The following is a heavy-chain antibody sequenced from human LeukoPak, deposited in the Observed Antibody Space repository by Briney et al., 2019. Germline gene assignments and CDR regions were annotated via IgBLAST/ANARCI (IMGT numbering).Heavy chain of an antibody. CDR2: IHYSGNT. CDR1: GGSIRGYY. Sequence: NPSETLSLTCTVSGGSIRGYYWGWIRQPPGKRLESIGHIHYSGNTNYNPSLMSRVTMSVDTSESQLSLKLSSVTAADTAVYYCVRFFGSRFRSGYYYYMDVWGKGTTVIISS. J-gene: IGHJ6*03. D-gene: IGHD3-10*01. V-gene: IGHV4-59*01. CDR3: VRFFGSRFRSGYYYYMDV.